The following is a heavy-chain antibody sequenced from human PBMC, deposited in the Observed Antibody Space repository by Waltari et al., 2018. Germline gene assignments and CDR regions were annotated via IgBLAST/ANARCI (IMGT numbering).Heavy chain of an antibody. D-gene: IGHD3-16*01. J-gene: IGHJ4*02. V-gene: IGHV4-31*03. Sequence: QVQLQESGPGLVKPSQTLSLTCTVSGGSISSRGYYWTWIRQHPGKGLEWIGYLYYSGDTNYNPSPDSRVTISADTPKNQFSLKLTSVTAADTAVYYCARGGGSRVLDYWGRGTLVSVSS. CDR2: LYYSGDT. CDR3: ARGGGSRVLDY. CDR1: GGSISSRGYY.